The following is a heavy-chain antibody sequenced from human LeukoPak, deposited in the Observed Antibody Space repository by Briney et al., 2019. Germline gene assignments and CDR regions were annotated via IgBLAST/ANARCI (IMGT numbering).Heavy chain of an antibody. CDR2: IYYSGST. D-gene: IGHD6-19*01. CDR1: GGSNSSYY. J-gene: IGHJ4*02. V-gene: IGHV4-59*01. CDR3: ARAASSSGWYVN. Sequence: SETLSLTCTVSGGSNSSYYWSWIRQPPGKGLEWIGYIYYSGSTNYNTSLKSRVTISVDTSKNQFSLKLSSVTAADTAVYYCARAASSSGWYVNWGQGTLVTLSS.